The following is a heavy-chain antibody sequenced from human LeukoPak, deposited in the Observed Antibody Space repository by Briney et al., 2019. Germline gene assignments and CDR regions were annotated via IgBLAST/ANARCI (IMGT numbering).Heavy chain of an antibody. CDR2: ITGSGGSA. Sequence: GGSLRLSCAASGFTFSSYAMSWVRQAPGKGMEWVSSITGSGGSAYYADSVKGRFTISRDNSKNTVYLQLNSLRAEDTALYYCAKRPYCSGTVCYHIDYWGQGTLVTVSS. J-gene: IGHJ4*02. D-gene: IGHD2-15*01. CDR3: AKRPYCSGTVCYHIDY. CDR1: GFTFSSYA. V-gene: IGHV3-23*01.